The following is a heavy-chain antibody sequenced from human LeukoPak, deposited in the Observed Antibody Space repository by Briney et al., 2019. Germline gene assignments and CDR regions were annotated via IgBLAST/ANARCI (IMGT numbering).Heavy chain of an antibody. J-gene: IGHJ5*02. CDR3: ARLISAGTPTGGP. CDR1: GGSISSGGYY. V-gene: IGHV4-31*03. Sequence: SETLSLTCTVSGGSISSGGYYWSWIRQHPGKGLEWIGYIYYSGSTYYNPSLKSRVTISVDTSKNQFSLKLSSVTAADTAVYYCARLISAGTPTGGPWGQGTLVTVSS. D-gene: IGHD6-13*01. CDR2: IYYSGST.